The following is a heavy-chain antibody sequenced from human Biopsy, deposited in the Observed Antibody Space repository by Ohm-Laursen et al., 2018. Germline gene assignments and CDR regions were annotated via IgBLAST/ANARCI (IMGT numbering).Heavy chain of an antibody. V-gene: IGHV1-69*06. CDR1: RVTFSSYA. CDR3: ASHGTYNFNGGLDY. CDR2: IIPMFGTT. Sequence: SVKVSCKSSRVTFSSYAVSWVRQAPGQGLEWMGGIIPMFGTTNYAQKFQGRLSITADKSTTAAYLELSGLRSEDTAVYYCASHGTYNFNGGLDYWGHGTLVTVSS. J-gene: IGHJ4*01. D-gene: IGHD1-1*01.